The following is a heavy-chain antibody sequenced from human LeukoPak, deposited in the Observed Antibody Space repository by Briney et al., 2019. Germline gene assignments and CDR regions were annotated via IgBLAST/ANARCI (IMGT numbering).Heavy chain of an antibody. Sequence: PGGSLRLSCAASGFTFSSYAMSWVRQAPGKGLEWVSAISGSGGSTYYADSVKGRFTTSRDNSKNTLYLQMNSLRAEDTAVYYCAKTRDGYNLGSFDYWGQGTLVTVSS. CDR2: ISGSGGST. J-gene: IGHJ4*02. D-gene: IGHD5-24*01. V-gene: IGHV3-23*01. CDR3: AKTRDGYNLGSFDY. CDR1: GFTFSSYA.